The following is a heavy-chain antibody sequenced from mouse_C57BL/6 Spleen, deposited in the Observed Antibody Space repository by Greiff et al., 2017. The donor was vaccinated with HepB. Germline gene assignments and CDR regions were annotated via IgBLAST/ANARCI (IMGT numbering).Heavy chain of an antibody. Sequence: QVQLQQSGAELVKPGASVKMSCKASGYTFTSYWITWVKQRPGQGLEWIGDIYPGSGSTNYNEKFKSKATLTVDTSSSTAYMQLSSLTSEDSAVYYCARRVYYGNPYARDYWVQGSSVTVSS. J-gene: IGHJ4*01. V-gene: IGHV1-55*01. CDR2: IYPGSGST. D-gene: IGHD2-1*01. CDR1: GYTFTSYW. CDR3: ARRVYYGNPYARDY.